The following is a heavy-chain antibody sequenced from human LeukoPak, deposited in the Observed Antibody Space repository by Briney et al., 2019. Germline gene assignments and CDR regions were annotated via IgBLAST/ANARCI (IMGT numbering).Heavy chain of an antibody. CDR2: ISSSSSTI. CDR1: GFTFSSYS. V-gene: IGHV3-48*02. Sequence: GGSLRLSCAASGFTFSSYSMNWVRQAPGKGLEWVPYISSSSSTIYYADSVKGRFTISRDNAKNSLYLQMNSLRDEDTAVYYCARDHSGAAAVYTAFDIRGQGTMVTVSS. J-gene: IGHJ3*02. D-gene: IGHD6-13*01. CDR3: ARDHSGAAAVYTAFDI.